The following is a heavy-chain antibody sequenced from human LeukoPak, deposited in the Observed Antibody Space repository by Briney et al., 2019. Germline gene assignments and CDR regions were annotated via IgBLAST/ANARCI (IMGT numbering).Heavy chain of an antibody. CDR1: GGSISSYY. Sequence: SETLSLTCTVSGGSISSYYWSWIRQPPGKGLEWIGYISYSGSTNFNPSLKSRVTISVAPSKHQFSMKLSSVTAADTAVYYCAREGTAGTNLNWFAPWGQGTLVTVSS. CDR3: AREGTAGTNLNWFAP. V-gene: IGHV4-59*01. CDR2: ISYSGST. D-gene: IGHD1-1*01. J-gene: IGHJ5*02.